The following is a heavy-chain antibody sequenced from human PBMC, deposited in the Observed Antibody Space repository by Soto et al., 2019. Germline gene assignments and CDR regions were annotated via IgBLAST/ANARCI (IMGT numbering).Heavy chain of an antibody. J-gene: IGHJ4*02. CDR3: ARDHYGDYYFDS. CDR1: GFTFSSYW. D-gene: IGHD4-17*01. V-gene: IGHV3-74*01. Sequence: GGSLRLSCEASGFTFSSYWMHWVRQAPGKGLVWVARINNDGSSTSYADSVKGRFTISRDNAMNTLYLQIYSLRAEDTAVYYCARDHYGDYYFDSWGQGTLVTVSS. CDR2: INNDGSST.